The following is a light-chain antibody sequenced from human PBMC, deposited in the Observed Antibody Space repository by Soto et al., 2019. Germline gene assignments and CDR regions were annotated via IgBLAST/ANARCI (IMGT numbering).Light chain of an antibody. CDR2: DVS. CDR3: QQRSDWPPIT. Sequence: DIVLTQSPATLSLSPGDRATLSCRASRSVDNYLAWYQHKPGQAPRLLMYDVSKRATGIPTSFSGSGSGTDFTLTISSLEADDFAVYYCQQRSDWPPITFGQGTRLEIK. CDR1: RSVDNY. J-gene: IGKJ5*01. V-gene: IGKV3-11*01.